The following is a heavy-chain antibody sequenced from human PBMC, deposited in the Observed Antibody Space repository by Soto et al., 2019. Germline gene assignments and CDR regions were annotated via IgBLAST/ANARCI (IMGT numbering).Heavy chain of an antibody. D-gene: IGHD4-4*01. CDR3: ARGSGYSNSPFDC. CDR2: IDDSGSS. CDR1: GGSISNYY. J-gene: IGHJ4*02. V-gene: IGHV4-59*01. Sequence: SETLSLTCTVSGGSISNYYWSWIRQPPGKGLEWIGYIDDSGSSNYNPSLKSRVTISVDTSKNQFSLKLTSVTAADTAVYYCARGSGYSNSPFDCWGQGTLVTVSS.